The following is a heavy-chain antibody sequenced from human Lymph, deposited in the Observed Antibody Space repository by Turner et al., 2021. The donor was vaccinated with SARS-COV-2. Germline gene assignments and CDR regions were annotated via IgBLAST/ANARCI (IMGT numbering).Heavy chain of an antibody. D-gene: IGHD3-9*01. CDR1: GYTFTNYG. J-gene: IGHJ5*02. V-gene: IGHV1-18*01. CDR3: SRINFDWLFSPDWFDP. Sequence: QVQLGKAGAEVKQPGASVKVSCKASGYTFTNYGISWVRQAPGEGLEWMGWISGNNDNTNYAQKLQGRVTMTTDTSTSTAYMELRSLGSDDTAFYYCSRINFDWLFSPDWFDPWGQGTLVIVSS. CDR2: ISGNNDNT.